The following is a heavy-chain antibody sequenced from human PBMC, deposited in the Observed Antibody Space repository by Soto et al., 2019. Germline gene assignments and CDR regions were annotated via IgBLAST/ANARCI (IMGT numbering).Heavy chain of an antibody. CDR2: ISYDGSNK. CDR1: GFTFSSYA. V-gene: IGHV3-30-3*01. Sequence: PGGSLRLSCAASGFTFSSYAMHWVRQAPGKGLEWVAVISYDGSNKYYADSVKGRFTISRDNSKNTLYLQMNSLRAEDTAVYHCAKDWGRAVADDPIYYYYGMDVWGQGTTVTVSS. D-gene: IGHD6-19*01. CDR3: AKDWGRAVADDPIYYYYGMDV. J-gene: IGHJ6*02.